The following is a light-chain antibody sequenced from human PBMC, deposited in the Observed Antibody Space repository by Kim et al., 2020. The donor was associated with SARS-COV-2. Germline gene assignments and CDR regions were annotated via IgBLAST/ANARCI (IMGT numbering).Light chain of an antibody. CDR2: GKN. CDR3: NSRDNSGNHYWV. Sequence: GPIVRSTCKRDRPRPYSSRWYQQKPGPAPVLVIYGKNNRPSGIPDRFSGSSSGTTASLTITGAQAEDEADYYCNSRDNSGNHYWVFGGGTQLTVL. CDR1: RPRPYS. V-gene: IGLV3-19*01. J-gene: IGLJ3*02.